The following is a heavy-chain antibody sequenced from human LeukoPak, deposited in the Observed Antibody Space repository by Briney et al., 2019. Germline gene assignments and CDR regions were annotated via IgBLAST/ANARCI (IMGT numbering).Heavy chain of an antibody. Sequence: GASVKVSCKASGYTFTTHDLTWVRQATGQGLEWMGWMNPGSGDTAYAQKFQGRVTMTRDTSMSTAYMELNSLRVEDTALYYCARNYPDGGGGRYFDWLPVFWGQGTLVTVSS. J-gene: IGHJ4*02. CDR1: GYTFTTHD. CDR3: ARNYPDGGGGRYFDWLPVF. V-gene: IGHV1-8*01. CDR2: MNPGSGDT. D-gene: IGHD3-9*01.